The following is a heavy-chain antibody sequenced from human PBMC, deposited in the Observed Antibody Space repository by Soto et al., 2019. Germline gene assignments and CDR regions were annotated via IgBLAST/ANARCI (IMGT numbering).Heavy chain of an antibody. CDR1: GGSISSSNYY. Sequence: SETLSLTCTVSGGSISSSNYYWGWIRQPPGKGLEWIGSIYYNGSTYYNPSLKSRVTISVDTSKNQFSLKLSSVTAADTAVYYCARHYGDYYYYYGMGVWGQGTTVTVSS. V-gene: IGHV4-39*01. CDR3: ARHYGDYYYYYGMGV. D-gene: IGHD4-17*01. J-gene: IGHJ6*02. CDR2: IYYNGST.